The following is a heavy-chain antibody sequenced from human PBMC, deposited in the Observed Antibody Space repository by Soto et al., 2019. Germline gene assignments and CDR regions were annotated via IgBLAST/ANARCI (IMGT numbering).Heavy chain of an antibody. V-gene: IGHV1-8*01. CDR1: GYTSTSYD. D-gene: IGHD4-4*01. CDR3: ARGRGRADYSKWRRLYYYYGMDV. Sequence: ASVKVSCKASGYTSTSYDINWVRQATGQGLEWMGWMNPNSGSTGYAQKFQGRVTMTRNTSISTAYMELSSLRSEDTAVYYCARGRGRADYSKWRRLYYYYGMDVWGQGTTVTVSS. CDR2: MNPNSGST. J-gene: IGHJ6*02.